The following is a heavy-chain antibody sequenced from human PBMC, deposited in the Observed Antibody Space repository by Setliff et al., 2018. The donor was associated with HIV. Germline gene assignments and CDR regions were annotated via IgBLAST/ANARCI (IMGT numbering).Heavy chain of an antibody. J-gene: IGHJ5*02. CDR2: TSFDGNKK. V-gene: IGHV3-30*02. Sequence: GGSLRLSCAASGFTFSGYGMHWVRQAPGKGLEWVAFTSFDGNKKDYRDSVKGRFTISRDNSKNTLHLQMNSLRVEDTAMYYCAKDFEILARPSYWLDAWGQGTLVTVSS. CDR3: AKDFEILARPSYWLDA. CDR1: GFTFSGYG. D-gene: IGHD6-6*01.